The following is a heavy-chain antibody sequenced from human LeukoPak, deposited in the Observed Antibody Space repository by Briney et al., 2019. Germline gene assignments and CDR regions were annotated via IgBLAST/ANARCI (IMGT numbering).Heavy chain of an antibody. Sequence: ASVKVSCKASGYTFTGYYMHWVRQAPGQGLEWMGWINPNSGGTNYAQKFQGRVTMNRDTSISTAYMELSRLRSDDTAVYYCARGFTSNYYGSGSYWGDYWGQGTLVTVSS. CDR2: INPNSGGT. CDR1: GYTFTGYY. V-gene: IGHV1-2*02. J-gene: IGHJ4*02. D-gene: IGHD3-10*01. CDR3: ARGFTSNYYGSGSYWGDY.